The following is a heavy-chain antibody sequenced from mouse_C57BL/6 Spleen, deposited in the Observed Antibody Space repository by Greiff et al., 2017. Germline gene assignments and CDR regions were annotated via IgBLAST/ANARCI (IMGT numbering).Heavy chain of an antibody. D-gene: IGHD2-3*01. V-gene: IGHV1-52*01. CDR2: IDPSDNET. CDR1: GYTFNSYW. CDR3: APSHYDVYYLFDY. Sequence: QVHVKQSGAELVRPGSSVKLSCKASGYTFNSYWIQWVKQRPIQGLEWIGNIDPSDNETHYNQKFKYKATLTVDKSASTAYMQLSSLTSEDSAVYYCAPSHYDVYYLFDYWGQGTTLSVSS. J-gene: IGHJ2*01.